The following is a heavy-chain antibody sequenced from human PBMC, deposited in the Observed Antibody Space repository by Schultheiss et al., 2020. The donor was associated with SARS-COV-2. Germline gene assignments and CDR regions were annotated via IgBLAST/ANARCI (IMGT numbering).Heavy chain of an antibody. V-gene: IGHV4-4*02. D-gene: IGHD3-22*01. CDR3: ARQEADYYDGKGYTYYFDY. CDR2: IYHSGST. Sequence: SETLSLTCAVSGGSISSSNWWSWVRQPPGKGLEWIGEIYHSGSTNYNPSLKSRVTISVDKSKNQFSLKLSSVTAADTAVYYCARQEADYYDGKGYTYYFDYWGQGTLVTVSS. J-gene: IGHJ4*02. CDR1: GGSISSSNW.